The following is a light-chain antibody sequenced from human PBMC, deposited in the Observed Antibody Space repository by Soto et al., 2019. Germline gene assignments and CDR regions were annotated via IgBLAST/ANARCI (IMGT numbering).Light chain of an antibody. CDR1: SSDVGGYNY. J-gene: IGLJ1*01. CDR3: SSYTISNTLV. CDR2: DVS. Sequence: QSVLTQPASVSGSPGQSITISCTGTSSDVGGYNYVSWYQQYPGKAPKLMIYDVSNRPSGVSNRFSGSKSGNTASLIISGLQAEDEADYYCSSYTISNTLVFGSGTKVTVL. V-gene: IGLV2-14*01.